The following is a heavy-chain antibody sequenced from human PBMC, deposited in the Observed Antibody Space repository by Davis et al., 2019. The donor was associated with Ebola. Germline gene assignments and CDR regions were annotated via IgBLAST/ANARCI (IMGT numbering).Heavy chain of an antibody. Sequence: GGSLRLSCAASGFTFSSYAMSWVRQAPGKGLEWVSAISASGATTYYADSVKGRFTISRDNSKNTLYLQMNTLRAEDTAVYYCANQDYGGNSGVDYWGQGTLVTVSS. D-gene: IGHD4-23*01. V-gene: IGHV3-23*01. CDR2: ISASGATT. J-gene: IGHJ4*02. CDR1: GFTFSSYA. CDR3: ANQDYGGNSGVDY.